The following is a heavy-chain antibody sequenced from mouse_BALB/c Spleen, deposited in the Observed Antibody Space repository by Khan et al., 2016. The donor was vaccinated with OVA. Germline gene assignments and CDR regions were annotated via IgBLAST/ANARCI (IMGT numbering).Heavy chain of an antibody. CDR2: IWAGGST. CDR1: GFSLTSYG. Sequence: QVQLKESGPGLVAPSQSLSITCTVSGFSLTSYGVHWVRQPPGKGLEWLGVIWAGGSTNYNSALMSRLSISKDNSKSQVFLKMNSLQTDDTVMYYCARDQISLLRLHPWFAYWGQGTLVTVSA. D-gene: IGHD1-2*01. V-gene: IGHV2-9*02. J-gene: IGHJ3*01. CDR3: ARDQISLLRLHPWFAY.